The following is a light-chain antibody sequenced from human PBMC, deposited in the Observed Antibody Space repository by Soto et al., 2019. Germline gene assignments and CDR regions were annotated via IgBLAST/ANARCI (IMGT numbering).Light chain of an antibody. CDR2: GAS. Sequence: IQFTMFSSSLSESVGDSVTITCGASKAIGSAFAWYQQKPGKAPEVLIYGASTLQNGVPSRFSGSGSGTDFTLTISSLQPEDFATYYCQKLNSYPLTCGGGPTGAIK. CDR1: KAIGSA. CDR3: QKLNSYPLT. J-gene: IGKJ4*01. V-gene: IGKV1-9*01.